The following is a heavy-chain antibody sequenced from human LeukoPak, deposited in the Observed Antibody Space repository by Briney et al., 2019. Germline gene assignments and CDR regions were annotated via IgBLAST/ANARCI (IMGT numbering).Heavy chain of an antibody. CDR1: GGSISSYY. Sequence: KTSETLSLTCTVSGGSISSYYWSWIRQPPGKGLEWIGYIYYSGSTNYNPSLKSRVTISVDTSKNQFSLKLSSVTAADTAVYYCARDPGVVAATLNWFDPWGQGTLVTVSS. V-gene: IGHV4-59*12. CDR3: ARDPGVVAATLNWFDP. J-gene: IGHJ5*02. D-gene: IGHD2-15*01. CDR2: IYYSGST.